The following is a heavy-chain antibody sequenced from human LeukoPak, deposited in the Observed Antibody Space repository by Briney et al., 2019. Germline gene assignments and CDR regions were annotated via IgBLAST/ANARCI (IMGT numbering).Heavy chain of an antibody. CDR1: GFTLSDHY. V-gene: IGHV3-53*01. Sequence: GGSLRLSCAASGFTLSDHYMDWVRQAPGKGLEWVSTIYDDNTYYADSVKGRFAISTDNSKNTLYLQMNSLRVEDTAVYFCAARKVRGVWFYLDYWGQGTLVTVSS. J-gene: IGHJ4*02. D-gene: IGHD3-10*01. CDR2: IYDDNT. CDR3: AARKVRGVWFYLDY.